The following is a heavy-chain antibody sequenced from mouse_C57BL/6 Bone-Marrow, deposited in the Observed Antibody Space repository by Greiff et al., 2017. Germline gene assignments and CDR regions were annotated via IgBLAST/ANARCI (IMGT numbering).Heavy chain of an antibody. Sequence: VQLQQPGAELVKPGASVKMSCKASGYTFTSYWITWVKQRPGQGLEWIGDIYPGSGSTNYNEKFKSKSTLTVDTSSSTAYMQLSSLTSEDAAVYYCARSRDYLDYWGQGTTLTVSS. CDR3: ARSRDYLDY. CDR2: IYPGSGST. V-gene: IGHV1-55*01. J-gene: IGHJ2*01. CDR1: GYTFTSYW.